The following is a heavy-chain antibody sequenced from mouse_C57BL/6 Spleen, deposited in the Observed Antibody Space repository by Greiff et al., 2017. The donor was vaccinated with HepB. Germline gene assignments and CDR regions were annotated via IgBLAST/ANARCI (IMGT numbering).Heavy chain of an antibody. J-gene: IGHJ2*01. CDR2: ISSGGSYT. CDR1: GFTFSSYG. CDR3: ARHPLKSYYFDY. V-gene: IGHV5-6*01. D-gene: IGHD1-3*01. Sequence: EVQLKESGGDLVKPGGSLKLSCAASGFTFSSYGMSWVRQTPDKRLEWVATISSGGSYTYYPDSVKGRFTISRDNAKNTLYLQMSSLKSEDTAMYYCARHPLKSYYFDYWGQGTTLTVSS.